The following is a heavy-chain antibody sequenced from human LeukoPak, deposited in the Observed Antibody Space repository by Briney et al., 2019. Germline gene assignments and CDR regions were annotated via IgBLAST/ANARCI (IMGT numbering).Heavy chain of an antibody. V-gene: IGHV4-39*01. J-gene: IGHJ4*02. D-gene: IGHD5-18*01. CDR3: VRPRGFSYGYFDY. CDR1: GGSISSRSAY. Sequence: SETLSLTCTVSGGSISSRSAYWGWIRQPPGKGLEWIGSIYYNKNTYYNPSLKSRVTISADTSKNQFSRTLGSVSATDTAVYYCVRPRGFSYGYFDYWGQGTLVTVSS. CDR2: IYYNKNT.